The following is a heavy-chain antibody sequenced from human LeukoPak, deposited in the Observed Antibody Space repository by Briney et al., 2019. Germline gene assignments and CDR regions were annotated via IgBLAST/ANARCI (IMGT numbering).Heavy chain of an antibody. J-gene: IGHJ4*02. D-gene: IGHD3-10*01. V-gene: IGHV3-23*01. CDR3: AKDSYGSGSSFDY. Sequence: GGPLRLSCAASGFPFSRYAMSWVRQAPGKGLEWVSAISGSGGSTYYADSVKGRFPISRDNSKNTLYLQMNSLRAEDTAVYYCAKDSYGSGSSFDYWGQGTLVTVSS. CDR2: ISGSGGST. CDR1: GFPFSRYA.